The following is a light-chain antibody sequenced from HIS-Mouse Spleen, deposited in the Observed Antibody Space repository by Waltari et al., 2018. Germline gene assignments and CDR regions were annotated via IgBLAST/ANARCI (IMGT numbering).Light chain of an antibody. CDR1: QSDSSN. CDR3: QQYNNWPLLT. CDR2: GAS. Sequence: EIVMTQSPATLSVSPGERATLSCRASQSDSSNLAWYQQKPGQAPRLLIYGASTRATGIPARFSGSGSGTEFTLTISSLQSEDFAVYYCQQYNNWPLLTFGGGTKVEIK. J-gene: IGKJ4*01. V-gene: IGKV3-15*01.